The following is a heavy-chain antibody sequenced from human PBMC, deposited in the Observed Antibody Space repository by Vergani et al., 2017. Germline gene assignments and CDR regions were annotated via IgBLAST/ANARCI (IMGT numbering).Heavy chain of an antibody. CDR2: IYTSGST. Sequence: QVQLQESGPGLVKPSQTLSLTCTVPGGPISSGSYYWSWIRQPAGKGLEWIGRIYTSGSTNYNPSLKIRVTISIDTSKNQFSLKLSSVTAADTAVYYCARGKTGYSSGWEDFDYWGQGTLVTVSS. D-gene: IGHD6-19*01. V-gene: IGHV4-61*02. CDR3: ARGKTGYSSGWEDFDY. CDR1: GGPISSGSYY. J-gene: IGHJ4*02.